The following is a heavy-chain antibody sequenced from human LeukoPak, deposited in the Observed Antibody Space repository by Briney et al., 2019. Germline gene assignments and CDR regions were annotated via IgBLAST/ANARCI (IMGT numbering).Heavy chain of an antibody. D-gene: IGHD3-22*01. J-gene: IGHJ4*02. CDR1: GGTFSSYA. CDR2: IIPIFGTA. V-gene: IGHV1-69*13. CDR3: ARDLGYYDSSGYYIGY. Sequence: SVKVSCKASGGTFSSYAISWVRQAPGQGLEWMGGIIPIFGTANYAQKFQGRVTITADESTSTAYMELSSLRSEDTAVYYCARDLGYYDSSGYYIGYWGQGTLVTVSS.